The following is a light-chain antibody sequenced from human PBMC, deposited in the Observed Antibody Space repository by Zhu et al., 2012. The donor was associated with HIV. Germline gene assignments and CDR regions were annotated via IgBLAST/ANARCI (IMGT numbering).Light chain of an antibody. Sequence: DIQLTQSPSFLSASVGDRVTITCRSSQGIRSYLAWYQQKPGKAPKLLIYAASTLQSGVPSRFSGSGSGTELTLTISSLQPEDFASYYCQQLDSYPLTFGGGTKVEI. CDR1: QGIRSY. CDR2: AAS. V-gene: IGKV1-9*01. J-gene: IGKJ4*01. CDR3: QQLDSYPLT.